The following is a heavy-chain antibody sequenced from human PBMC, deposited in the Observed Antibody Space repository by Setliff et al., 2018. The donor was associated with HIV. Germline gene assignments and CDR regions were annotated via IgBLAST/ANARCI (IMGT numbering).Heavy chain of an antibody. D-gene: IGHD6-13*01. CDR1: GGSISSGGYS. V-gene: IGHV4-30-2*01. CDR2: IYHSGST. Sequence: SETLSLTCAVSGGSISSGGYSWSWIRQPPGKGLEWIGYIYHSGSTYYNPSLKSRVTISIDRSKNQFSLKLSSVTAADTAVYYCARDGRDSSSWYNYHFDYWGQGTLVTVSS. J-gene: IGHJ4*02. CDR3: ARDGRDSSSWYNYHFDY.